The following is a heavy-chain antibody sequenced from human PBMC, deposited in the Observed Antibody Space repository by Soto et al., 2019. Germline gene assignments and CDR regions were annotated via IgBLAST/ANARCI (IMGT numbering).Heavy chain of an antibody. Sequence: PGGSLRLSCAASGFTFRSYAMHWVRQAPGKGLEWVAVIWHDGSKKYYADSVKGRFTISRDNSKNTLYLHMSSLRVEDTAVYYCTRDSPEPDYNSGWYMGYWGQGTLVTVSS. CDR3: TRDSPEPDYNSGWYMGY. CDR2: IWHDGSKK. CDR1: GFTFRSYA. J-gene: IGHJ4*02. V-gene: IGHV3-33*08. D-gene: IGHD6-19*01.